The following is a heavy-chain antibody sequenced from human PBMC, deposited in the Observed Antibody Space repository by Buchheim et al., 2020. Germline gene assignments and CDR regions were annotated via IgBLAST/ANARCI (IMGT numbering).Heavy chain of an antibody. CDR2: INHSGST. Sequence: QVQLQQWGAGLLKPSETLSFTCAVYGGSFSGYYWSWIRQPPGKGLEWIGEINHSGSTNYNPSLKSRVTISVDTSKNQFSLKLSAVTAADTAVYYCARGAGYYDSSGYIDYWGQGTL. CDR1: GGSFSGYY. J-gene: IGHJ4*02. D-gene: IGHD3-22*01. CDR3: ARGAGYYDSSGYIDY. V-gene: IGHV4-34*01.